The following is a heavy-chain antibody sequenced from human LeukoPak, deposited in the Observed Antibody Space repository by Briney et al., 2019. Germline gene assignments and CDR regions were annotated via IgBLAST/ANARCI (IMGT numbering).Heavy chain of an antibody. D-gene: IGHD2-2*02. CDR3: ARDYVVPAAIGNLNRFDP. CDR1: GFTFSSYS. CDR2: IRSSSSYI. V-gene: IGHV3-21*01. Sequence: PGGSPRLSCAASGFTFSSYSMNWVRQAPGKGQEWVSSIRSSSSYIYYADSVKGRFTISRDNAKNSLYLQMNSLRAEDTAVYHCARDYVVPAAIGNLNRFDPWGQGTLVTVSS. J-gene: IGHJ5*02.